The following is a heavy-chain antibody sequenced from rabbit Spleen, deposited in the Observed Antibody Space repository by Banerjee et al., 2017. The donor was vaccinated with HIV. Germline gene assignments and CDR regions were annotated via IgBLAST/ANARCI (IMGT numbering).Heavy chain of an antibody. CDR3: ARGVATVTIDIYGDL. V-gene: IGHV1S47*01. CDR1: GFSFSSTNY. CDR2: IDPLFGST. J-gene: IGHJ6*01. Sequence: QEQLVESGGGLVQPEGSLTLTCTASGFSFSSTNYMCWVRQAPGKGLEWIGYIDPLFGSTYYASWVNGRFSISRENTQNTVSLQLTRLTAADTATYFCARGVATVTIDIYGDLWGQGTLVTVS. D-gene: IGHD2-1*01.